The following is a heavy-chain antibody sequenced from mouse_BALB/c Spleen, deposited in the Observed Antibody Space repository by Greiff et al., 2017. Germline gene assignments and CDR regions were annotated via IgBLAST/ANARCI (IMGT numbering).Heavy chain of an antibody. CDR1: GFTFSSYA. Sequence: EVKLMESGGGLVKPGGSLKLSCAASGFTFSSYAMSWVRQTPEKRLEWVASISSGGSTYYPDSVKGRFTISRDNARNILYLQMSSLRSEDTAMYYCARGLQYFDYWGQGTTLTVSS. V-gene: IGHV5-6-5*01. D-gene: IGHD2-1*01. J-gene: IGHJ2*01. CDR3: ARGLQYFDY. CDR2: ISSGGST.